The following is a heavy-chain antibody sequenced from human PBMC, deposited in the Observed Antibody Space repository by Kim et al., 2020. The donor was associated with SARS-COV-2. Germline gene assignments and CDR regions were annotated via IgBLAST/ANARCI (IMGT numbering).Heavy chain of an antibody. Sequence: SVKGRLTISRDDSKNTLYLQMNSLRAEDTAVYYCARAITGYYYYYYGMDVWGQGTTVTVSS. V-gene: IGHV3-30*07. D-gene: IGHD3-16*01. CDR3: ARAITGYYYYYYGMDV. J-gene: IGHJ6*02.